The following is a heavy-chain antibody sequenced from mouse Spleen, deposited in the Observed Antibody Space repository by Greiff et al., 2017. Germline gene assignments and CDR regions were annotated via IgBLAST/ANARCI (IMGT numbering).Heavy chain of an antibody. Sequence: VQLQQSGPELVKPGDSVKISCKASGYSFTGYFMNWVMQSHGKSLEWIGRINPYNGDTFYNQKFKGKATLTVDKSSSTAHMELRSLTSEDSAVYYCASGPYYYAMDYWGQGTSVTVSS. CDR1: GYSFTGYF. CDR3: ASGPYYYAMDY. CDR2: INPYNGDT. V-gene: IGHV1-20*01. J-gene: IGHJ4*01.